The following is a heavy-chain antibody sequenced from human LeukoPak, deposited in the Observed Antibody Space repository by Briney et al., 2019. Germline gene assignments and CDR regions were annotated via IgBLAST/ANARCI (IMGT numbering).Heavy chain of an antibody. CDR2: IIPIFGTA. CDR1: GGTFSSYA. J-gene: IGHJ3*02. V-gene: IGHV1-69*13. D-gene: IGHD2-2*01. Sequence: SVKASCKASGGTFSSYAISWVRQAPGQGLEWMGGIIPIFGTANYAQKFQGRVTITADESTSTAYMELSSLRAEDTAAYYCARMPSVIVVVPATDDAFDIWGQGTMVTVSS. CDR3: ARMPSVIVVVPATDDAFDI.